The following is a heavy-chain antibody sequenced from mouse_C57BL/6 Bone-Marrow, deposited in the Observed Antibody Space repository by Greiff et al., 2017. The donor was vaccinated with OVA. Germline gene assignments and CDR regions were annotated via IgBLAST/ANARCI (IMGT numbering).Heavy chain of an antibody. D-gene: IGHD2-2*01. CDR2: ISSGGDYI. J-gene: IGHJ3*01. CDR1: GFTFSSYA. CDR3: TRVGSYYGYDDAWFAY. V-gene: IGHV5-9-1*02. Sequence: EVQLVESGEGLVKPGGSLKLSCAASGFTFSSYAMSWVRQTPEKRLEWVAYISSGGDYIYYADTVKGRFTISRDNARNTLYLQMSSLKSEDTAMYYCTRVGSYYGYDDAWFAYWGQGTLVTVSA.